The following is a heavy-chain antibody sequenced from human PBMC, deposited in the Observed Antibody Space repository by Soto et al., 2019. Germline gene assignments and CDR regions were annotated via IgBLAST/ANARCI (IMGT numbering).Heavy chain of an antibody. CDR2: IKQDGSEK. J-gene: IGHJ6*03. CDR1: GFTFSSYW. V-gene: IGHV3-7*01. CDR3: AKLYYYYYMDV. Sequence: GGSLRLSCAASGFTFSSYWMSWVRQAPGKGLEWVANIKQDGSEKYYVDSVKGRFTISRDNAKNSLYLQMNSLRAEDTAVYYCAKLYYYYYMDVWGKGTTVTVSS.